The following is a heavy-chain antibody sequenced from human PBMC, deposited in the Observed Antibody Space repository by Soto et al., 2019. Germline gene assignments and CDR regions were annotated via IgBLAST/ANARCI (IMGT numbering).Heavy chain of an antibody. Sequence: PGESLKISCKGSGYSFTNYWIGWVRQMPGKGLEWMGIIYPSDSDTRYSPSFQGQVTISADKSISTAYLQWSSLKASDTAMYYCARHGLGDIFTGQPAYWGQGTLVPVSS. CDR2: IYPSDSDT. J-gene: IGHJ4*02. CDR1: GYSFTNYW. CDR3: ARHGLGDIFTGQPAY. V-gene: IGHV5-51*01. D-gene: IGHD3-9*01.